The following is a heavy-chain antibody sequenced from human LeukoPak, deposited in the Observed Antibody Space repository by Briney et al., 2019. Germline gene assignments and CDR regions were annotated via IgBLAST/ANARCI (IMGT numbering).Heavy chain of an antibody. V-gene: IGHV3-30*18. CDR2: ISVDGSNE. CDR1: GFTLSTYA. D-gene: IGHD3-22*01. Sequence: PGGSLRLSCVASGFTLSTYAMGWVRQAPGKGLEWVAVISVDGSNEYYADSVKGRFTISRDNAKNSLFLQINSLRAEDTAVYYCANGGTYSSGPWGQGTLVTVSS. J-gene: IGHJ5*02. CDR3: ANGGTYSSGP.